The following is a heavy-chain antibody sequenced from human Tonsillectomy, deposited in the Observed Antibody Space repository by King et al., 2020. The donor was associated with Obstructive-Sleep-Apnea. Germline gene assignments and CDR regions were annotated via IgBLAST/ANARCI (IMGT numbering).Heavy chain of an antibody. CDR1: GYTFANYW. CDR2: IYPGDSDT. V-gene: IGHV5-51*01. D-gene: IGHD6-19*01. J-gene: IGHJ4*02. CDR3: ARHVDSSGWSYFDY. Sequence: QLVQSGAEVKKPGESLKISCKGSGYTFANYWIAWVRQMPGKGLEGLGIIYPGDSDTRYSPSFQGQVTISVDKSISTAYLQLSSLTASDTAIYYCARHVDSSGWSYFDYWGQGTLVTVSS.